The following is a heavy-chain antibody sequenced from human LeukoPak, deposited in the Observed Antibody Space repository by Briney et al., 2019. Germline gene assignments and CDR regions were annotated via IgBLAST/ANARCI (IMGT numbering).Heavy chain of an antibody. CDR1: GGTFSSYA. CDR2: IIPIFGTA. Sequence: SVKVSCKASGGTFSSYAISWVRQAPGQGLERMGGIIPIFGTANYAQKFQGRVTITTDESTSTAYMELSSLRSEDTAVYYCASGSSGWYRVDYWGQGTLVTVFS. D-gene: IGHD6-19*01. CDR3: ASGSSGWYRVDY. J-gene: IGHJ4*02. V-gene: IGHV1-69*05.